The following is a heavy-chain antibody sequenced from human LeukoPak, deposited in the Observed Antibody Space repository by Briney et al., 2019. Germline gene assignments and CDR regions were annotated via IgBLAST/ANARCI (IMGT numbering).Heavy chain of an antibody. Sequence: PGGSLRLSCAASGFTFSSYAMSWVRQAPGKGLEWVAVISGSGASTYYADSVKGRFTISRDNSENTLSLQMNSLRADDTAVYYCAKARIEATSFDYWGQGTLVTVSS. CDR2: ISGSGAST. CDR1: GFTFSSYA. CDR3: AKARIEATSFDY. J-gene: IGHJ4*02. D-gene: IGHD5-12*01. V-gene: IGHV3-23*01.